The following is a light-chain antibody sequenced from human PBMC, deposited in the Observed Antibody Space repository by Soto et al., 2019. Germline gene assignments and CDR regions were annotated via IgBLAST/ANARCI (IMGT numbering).Light chain of an antibody. CDR2: DVS. CDR1: SSDVGGYNY. V-gene: IGLV2-11*01. J-gene: IGLJ1*01. CDR3: CSYAGSYTFV. Sequence: QSALTKPRSVSGSPGQSVTISCTGTSSDVGGYNYVSWYQQHPGKAPKLMIYDVSKRPSGVPDRFSGSKSGNTVSLTISGLQAEDEADYYCCSYAGSYTFVFGTRTKVTVL.